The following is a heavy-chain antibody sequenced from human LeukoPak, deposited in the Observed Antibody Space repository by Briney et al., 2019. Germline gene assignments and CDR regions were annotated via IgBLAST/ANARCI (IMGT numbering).Heavy chain of an antibody. V-gene: IGHV3-48*03. J-gene: IGHJ4*02. CDR3: ATKSYCSSTSCSDFDY. CDR1: GFTFSSYE. CDR2: ISSSGSII. D-gene: IGHD2-2*01. Sequence: GGSLRLSCAASGFTFSSYEMNWVRQAPGKGLEWVSYISSSGSIIYYADSVKGRFTISRDNAKNSLYLQMNSLRAEDTAVYYCATKSYCSSTSCSDFDYWGQGTLVTVSS.